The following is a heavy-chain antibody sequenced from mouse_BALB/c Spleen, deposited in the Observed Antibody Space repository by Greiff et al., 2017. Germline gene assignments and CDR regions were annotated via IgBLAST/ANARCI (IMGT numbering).Heavy chain of an antibody. Sequence: EVKVVESGGGLVKPGGSLKLSCAASGFTFSSYAMSWVRQTPEKRLEWVATISSGGSYTYYPDSVKGRFTISRDNAKNTLYLQMSSLRSEDTAMYYCARRGYSLYYFDYWGQGTTLTVSS. CDR3: ARRGYSLYYFDY. CDR2: ISSGGSYT. V-gene: IGHV5-9-3*01. CDR1: GFTFSSYA. D-gene: IGHD6-1*01. J-gene: IGHJ2*01.